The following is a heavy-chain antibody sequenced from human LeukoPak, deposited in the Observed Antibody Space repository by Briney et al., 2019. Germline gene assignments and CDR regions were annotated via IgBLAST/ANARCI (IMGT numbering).Heavy chain of an antibody. CDR3: TTAYYYDSSGRLYVEVQH. D-gene: IGHD3-22*01. CDR2: IKSKTDGGTT. V-gene: IGHV3-15*01. Sequence: PGGSLRLSCAASGFTFSNAWMSWVRQAPGKGLEWVGRIKSKTDGGTTDYAAPVKGRFTISRDDSKNTLYLQMNSLKTEDTAVYYCTTAYYYDSSGRLYVEVQHWGQGTLVTVPS. CDR1: GFTFSNAW. J-gene: IGHJ1*01.